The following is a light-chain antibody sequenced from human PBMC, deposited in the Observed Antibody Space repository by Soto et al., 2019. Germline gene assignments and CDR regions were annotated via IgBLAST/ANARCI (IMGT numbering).Light chain of an antibody. CDR3: QQYNNWPRT. V-gene: IGKV3D-15*01. J-gene: IGKJ1*01. CDR2: GAS. Sequence: EIVMTQSPATLSVSPGERATLSCRASLTIRTNLAWYQHKPGQAPRLLIYGASTRATGIPDRFSGSGSGTDFTLTISSLQSEDFAVYYCQQYNNWPRTFGQGTKVDIK. CDR1: LTIRTN.